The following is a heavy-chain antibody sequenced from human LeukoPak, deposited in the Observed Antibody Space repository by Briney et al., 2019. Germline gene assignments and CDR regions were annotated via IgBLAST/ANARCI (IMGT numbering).Heavy chain of an antibody. Sequence: SETLSLTCTVSGVSISSYYWSWIRQAPGKGQEWIGYIYYTGTTNYNPSLKSRATISVDASKNQFSLKLRSVTAADTAVYYCKTLITYHSGMDVWGQGTTV. J-gene: IGHJ6*02. V-gene: IGHV4-59*01. CDR2: IYYTGTT. D-gene: IGHD1-14*01. CDR1: GVSISSYY. CDR3: KTLITYHSGMDV.